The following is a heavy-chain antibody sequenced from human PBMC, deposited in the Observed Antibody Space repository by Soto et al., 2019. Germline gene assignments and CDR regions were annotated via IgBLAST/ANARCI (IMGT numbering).Heavy chain of an antibody. D-gene: IGHD1-26*01. CDR2: IFWDDDK. J-gene: IGHJ4*02. Sequence: QITLKEAGPTLVKATQTLTLTCTLSGFSLTTNGVGVGWLRQPPGKAPEWLALIFWDDDKRYSPSLNSRLTITKDTSRIAVFLTVTTVDPMDTGAYLCAHRGVGAMFNYWGQGTLVTVSS. V-gene: IGHV2-5*02. CDR1: GFSLTTNGVG. CDR3: AHRGVGAMFNY.